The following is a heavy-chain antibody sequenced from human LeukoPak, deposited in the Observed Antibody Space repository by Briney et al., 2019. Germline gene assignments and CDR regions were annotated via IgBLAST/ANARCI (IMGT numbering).Heavy chain of an antibody. J-gene: IGHJ2*01. CDR2: ISGSGGST. CDR3: AKDSFPAPPNYGDFTPTLYWYFDL. D-gene: IGHD4-17*01. Sequence: GGSLRLSCAASGFTFSSYAMSWVRQAPGKGLEWVSAISGSGGSTYYADSVKGRFTISRDNSKNTLYLQMNSLRAEDTAVYYCAKDSFPAPPNYGDFTPTLYWYFDLWGRGTLVTVSP. CDR1: GFTFSSYA. V-gene: IGHV3-23*01.